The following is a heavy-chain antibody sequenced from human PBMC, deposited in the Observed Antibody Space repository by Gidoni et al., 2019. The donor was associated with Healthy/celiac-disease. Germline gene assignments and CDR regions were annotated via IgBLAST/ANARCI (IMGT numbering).Heavy chain of an antibody. D-gene: IGHD4-17*01. CDR1: GGYFSGYY. CDR2: INHCGST. Sequence: QVQLQQWGAGLLKPSETLSLTCAVYGGYFSGYYWRWIRKPPGKGLEWIGEINHCGSTNYNPSLKSRGTISVDTSKIQFSLKLSSVTAADTAVYYCARASDKTVKLDYWGQGTLVTVSS. CDR3: ARASDKTVKLDY. V-gene: IGHV4-34*01. J-gene: IGHJ4*02.